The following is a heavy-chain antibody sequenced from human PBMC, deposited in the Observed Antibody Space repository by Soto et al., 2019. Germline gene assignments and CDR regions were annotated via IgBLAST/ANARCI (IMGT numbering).Heavy chain of an antibody. V-gene: IGHV4-39*01. CDR2: IYYSGST. J-gene: IGHJ4*02. CDR3: ARREAYDFWSGYYTPFYFDY. Sequence: PSETLSLTYTVSGGSISSSSYYWGWIRQPPGKGLEWIGSIYYSGSTYYNPSLKSRVTISVDTSKNQFSLKLSSVTAADTAVYYCARREAYDFWSGYYTPFYFDYWGQGTLVTVSS. CDR1: GGSISSSSYY. D-gene: IGHD3-3*01.